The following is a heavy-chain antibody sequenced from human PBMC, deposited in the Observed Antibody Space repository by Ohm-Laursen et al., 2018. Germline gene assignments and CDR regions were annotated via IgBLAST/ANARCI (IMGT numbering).Heavy chain of an antibody. Sequence: SLRLSCAASGFTFSSYVMSWVRQAPGKGLEWVSTISGSGGTTYYADSVKGRFTISRDNSKNTLYLQMNSLRAEDTAVYYCAKDNGDFRFDYWGQGTLVTVSS. CDR1: GFTFSSYV. CDR2: ISGSGGTT. D-gene: IGHD4-17*01. V-gene: IGHV3-23*01. CDR3: AKDNGDFRFDY. J-gene: IGHJ4*02.